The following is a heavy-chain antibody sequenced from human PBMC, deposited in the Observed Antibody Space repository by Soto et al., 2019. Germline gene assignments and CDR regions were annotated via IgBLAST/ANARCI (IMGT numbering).Heavy chain of an antibody. D-gene: IGHD6-25*01. CDR2: ISYDGSNK. J-gene: IGHJ4*02. CDR1: GFTFSSYG. Sequence: PGGSLRLSCAASGFTFSSYGMHWVRQAPGKGLEWVAVISYDGSNKYYADSVKGRFTISRDNSKNALYLQMNSLRAEGTAVYYCAKGLAAPCYLGQGTLVTVSS. CDR3: AKGLAAPCY. V-gene: IGHV3-30*18.